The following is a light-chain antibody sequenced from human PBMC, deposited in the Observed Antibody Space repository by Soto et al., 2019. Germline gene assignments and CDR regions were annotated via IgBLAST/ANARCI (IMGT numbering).Light chain of an antibody. CDR2: GAS. CDR3: QQYGSSPGT. CDR1: QSVTSNY. Sequence: EIVLTQSPGTLSLSPGERATLSCRASQSVTSNYLAWYQQKPGQAPRLLLFGASIRDTGIPDRFSGSGSGTDFTLTIRRLESEDFAVYYCQQYGSSPGTFGQGTKVHIK. V-gene: IGKV3-20*01. J-gene: IGKJ1*01.